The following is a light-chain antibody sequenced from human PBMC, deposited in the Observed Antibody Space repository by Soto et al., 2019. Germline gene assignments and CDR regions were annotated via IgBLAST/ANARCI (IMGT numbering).Light chain of an antibody. CDR2: AAS. J-gene: IGKJ3*01. Sequence: IPMTQSPSSLSASVGDRVTITCRASQGISSYLAWYQQKPGKAPKLLIYAASTLQSGVPSRFSGSGSGTDFTLTISCLQSEDFATYYCQQYYSGGAFGPGTKVDI. CDR3: QQYYSGGA. V-gene: IGKV1-8*01. CDR1: QGISSY.